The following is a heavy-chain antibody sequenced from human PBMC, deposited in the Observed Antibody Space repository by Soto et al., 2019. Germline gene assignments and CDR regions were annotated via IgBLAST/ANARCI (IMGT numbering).Heavy chain of an antibody. CDR3: ARGPSGDKVDY. CDR2: IHSGGTT. CDR1: GGSISSYY. V-gene: IGHV4-4*09. D-gene: IGHD1-26*01. Sequence: PSETLSLTCTVSGGSISSYYWSWIRQSPGTGLEWIGHIHSGGTTYSNPSLKSRLTISVDMSKNQFSLKLSSLTAADTAVYYCARGPSGDKVDYWGQGTLVTVSS. J-gene: IGHJ4*02.